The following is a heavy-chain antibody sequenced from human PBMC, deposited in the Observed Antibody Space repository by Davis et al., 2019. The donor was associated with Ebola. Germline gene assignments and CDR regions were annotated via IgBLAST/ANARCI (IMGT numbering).Heavy chain of an antibody. Sequence: GESLKISCAASGFAVSSNYMSWVRQAPGKGLEWVSVIYSGGRTYYADSVKGRFTISRDNSKNSLYLQMNSLRTEDTALYYCGKADCGGDCRVVDYWGQGTLVTVSS. CDR1: GFAVSSNY. CDR2: IYSGGRT. D-gene: IGHD2-21*02. CDR3: GKADCGGDCRVVDY. V-gene: IGHV3-53*05. J-gene: IGHJ4*02.